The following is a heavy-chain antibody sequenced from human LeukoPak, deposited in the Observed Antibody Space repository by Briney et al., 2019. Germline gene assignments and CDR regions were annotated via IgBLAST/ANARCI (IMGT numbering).Heavy chain of an antibody. CDR2: IYSGGST. J-gene: IGHJ6*03. CDR1: GFTVSSNY. CDR3: ASGSGSYRTPYYYMDV. V-gene: IGHV3-53*01. Sequence: GGSLRLSCVASGFTVSSNYMSWVRQAPGKGLEWVSVIYSGGSTYYADSVKGRFTISRDNSKNTLYLQMNSLRAEDTAVYYCASGSGSYRTPYYYMDVWGTGTTVTVS. D-gene: IGHD3-10*01.